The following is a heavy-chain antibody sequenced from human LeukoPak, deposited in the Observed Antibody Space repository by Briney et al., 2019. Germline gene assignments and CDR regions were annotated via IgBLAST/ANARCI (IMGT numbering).Heavy chain of an antibody. CDR3: ARDLSRIAGAGLDY. D-gene: IGHD6-13*01. Sequence: GGSLRLSCAASGFTLNSYAMHWVRQAPGKGLEWVAVISYDGNNEYYADSVKGRFTISRDNSRNTLSLQMNSLRGEDTAVYYCARDLSRIAGAGLDYWGQGTLVTVSS. V-gene: IGHV3-30*04. CDR2: ISYDGNNE. J-gene: IGHJ4*02. CDR1: GFTLNSYA.